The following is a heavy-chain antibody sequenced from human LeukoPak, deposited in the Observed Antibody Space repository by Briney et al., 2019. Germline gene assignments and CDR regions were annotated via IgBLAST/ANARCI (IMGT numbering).Heavy chain of an antibody. Sequence: GGSLRLSCAASGFTFSSSAMNWVRQAPGRGLEWVSAISGSGGSTYYADSVKGRFTISRDNSRNTLYLQMNSLRAEDTAVYYCAELGITMIGGVWGKGTTVTISS. D-gene: IGHD3-10*02. V-gene: IGHV3-23*01. J-gene: IGHJ6*04. CDR1: GFTFSSSA. CDR2: ISGSGGST. CDR3: AELGITMIGGV.